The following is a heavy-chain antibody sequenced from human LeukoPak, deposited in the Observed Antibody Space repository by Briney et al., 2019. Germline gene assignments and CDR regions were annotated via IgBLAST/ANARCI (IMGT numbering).Heavy chain of an antibody. Sequence: PSETLSLTXTVSGGSISSSSYYWGWLRQPPGRGLEWIGSIYYSGSTYYNPSLKTGVTISVDTSKNQFSLKLSSVTAADTAVYYCARLIVAAAVDYWGQGTLVTVSS. CDR2: IYYSGST. CDR3: ARLIVAAAVDY. D-gene: IGHD6-13*01. V-gene: IGHV4-39*01. J-gene: IGHJ4*02. CDR1: GGSISSSSYY.